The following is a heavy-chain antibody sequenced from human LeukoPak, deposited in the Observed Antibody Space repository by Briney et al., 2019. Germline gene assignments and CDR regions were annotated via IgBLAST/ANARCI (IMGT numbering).Heavy chain of an antibody. Sequence: GGSLRLSCAASGFIFNHYGMHCVRQAPGKGLEWVAVIYSDGSKQNYADSVKGRFTISRDDSKNTVYLQMNSLRADDTAVYYCAKDVRSGYFDYWGQGTLVTVSS. CDR3: AKDVRSGYFDY. J-gene: IGHJ4*02. CDR1: GFIFNHYG. D-gene: IGHD3-22*01. V-gene: IGHV3-33*06. CDR2: IYSDGSKQ.